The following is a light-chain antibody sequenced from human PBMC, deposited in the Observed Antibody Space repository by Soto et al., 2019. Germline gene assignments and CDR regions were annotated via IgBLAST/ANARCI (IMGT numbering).Light chain of an antibody. CDR3: QEYNSAPWT. CDR2: AAS. V-gene: IGKV1-27*01. Sequence: DIQMTQSPSSLSASVGDRVTITCRASQGISNFLAWHQQKPGKVPKLLIYAASTVQSGVPSRFSASGSGTDFTLTITSLQPEDVATYYCQEYNSAPWTFGQGTKVEIK. CDR1: QGISNF. J-gene: IGKJ1*01.